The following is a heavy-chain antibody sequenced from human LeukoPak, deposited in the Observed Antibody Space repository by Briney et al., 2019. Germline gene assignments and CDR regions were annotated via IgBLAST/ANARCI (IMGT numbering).Heavy chain of an antibody. CDR1: GFTFSSYE. J-gene: IGHJ4*02. D-gene: IGHD3-22*01. CDR2: TSSSGSTI. CDR3: AKVIAYSFYYDSSGLRDY. Sequence: GGSLRLSCAASGFTFSSYEMNWVRQAPGKGLEWVSYTSSSGSTIYYADSVKGRFTISRDNAKNTLYLQMNSLRAEDTAVYYCAKVIAYSFYYDSSGLRDYWGQGTLVTVSS. V-gene: IGHV3-48*03.